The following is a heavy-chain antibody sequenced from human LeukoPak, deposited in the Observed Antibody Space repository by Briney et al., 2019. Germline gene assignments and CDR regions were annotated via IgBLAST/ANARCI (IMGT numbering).Heavy chain of an antibody. CDR1: GGPFSGYY. CDR2: INHSGST. Sequence: PSETLSLTCAVFGGPFSGYYWTWIRQPPGKGLEWIGEINHSGSTYYNPSLRSRVTISVDTSKSQFSLKLSSVTAADPALYYWARGFERDLRPFDPWGQGNLVTVSS. J-gene: IGHJ5*02. CDR3: ARGFERDLRPFDP. V-gene: IGHV4-34*01.